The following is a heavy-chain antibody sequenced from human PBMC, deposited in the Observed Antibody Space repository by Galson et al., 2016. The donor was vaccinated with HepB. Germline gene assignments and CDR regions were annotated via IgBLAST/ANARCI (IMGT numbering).Heavy chain of an antibody. J-gene: IGHJ3*02. CDR3: ARNRGYSGYDAFDI. Sequence: SLRLSCAASGFTFSDYYMSWIRQAPGKGLEWVSYISISSSYTNYADSVKGRFTISRDNAKNSVYLQMNSLRAEDTVVYYCARNRGYSGYDAFDIWGQGTMVTVSS. CDR1: GFTFSDYY. CDR2: ISISSSYT. D-gene: IGHD5-12*01. V-gene: IGHV3-11*03.